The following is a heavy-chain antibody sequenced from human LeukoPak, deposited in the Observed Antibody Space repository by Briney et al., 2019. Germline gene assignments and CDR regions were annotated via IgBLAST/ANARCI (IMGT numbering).Heavy chain of an antibody. CDR1: GFTFNSYG. V-gene: IGHV3-48*04. D-gene: IGHD4-17*01. CDR2: ISSSSSTI. CDR3: ASSEDAYGDRGGY. J-gene: IGHJ4*02. Sequence: PGGSLRLSCAASGFTFNSYGMNWVRQAPGKGLEWVSYISSSSSTIYYADSVKGRFTISRDNAKNSLYLQMNSLRAEDTAVYYCASSEDAYGDRGGYWGQGTLVTVSS.